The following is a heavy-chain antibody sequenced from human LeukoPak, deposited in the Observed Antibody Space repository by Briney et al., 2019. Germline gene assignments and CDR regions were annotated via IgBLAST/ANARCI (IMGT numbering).Heavy chain of an antibody. J-gene: IGHJ3*02. CDR1: GGTFSSYA. CDR3: ARDRSLWFGELLPQDAFDI. V-gene: IGHV1-69*01. Sequence: SVKVSCKASGGTFSSYAISWVRQAPGQGLEWMGGIIPIFGTANYAQKFQGRVTITADESTSTAYMELSSLRSEDTAVYYCARDRSLWFGELLPQDAFDIWGQGTMVTVSS. D-gene: IGHD3-10*01. CDR2: IIPIFGTA.